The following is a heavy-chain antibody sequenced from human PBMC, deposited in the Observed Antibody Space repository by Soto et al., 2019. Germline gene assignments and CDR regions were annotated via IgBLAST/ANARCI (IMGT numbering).Heavy chain of an antibody. Sequence: EVQLLESGGGLVQPGGSLRLSCAASGFIFSNYAMSWVRQAPGKGLEWVSAIGGNGADTYYADSVKGRFTISRDNSKNTLYLQMNSLRAEDTAVYFCATPPGLTVTAPDTGGQEPLVTVPS. J-gene: IGHJ5*02. CDR2: IGGNGADT. D-gene: IGHD6-19*01. CDR3: ATPPGLTVTAPDT. CDR1: GFIFSNYA. V-gene: IGHV3-23*01.